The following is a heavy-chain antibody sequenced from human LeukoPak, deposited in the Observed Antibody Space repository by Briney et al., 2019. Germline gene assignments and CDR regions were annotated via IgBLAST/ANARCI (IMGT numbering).Heavy chain of an antibody. Sequence: GGSLRLSCAASAFTPSSYEMKWVRQAPGKGLEWVSYISSSGSTIYYADSVKGRFTISRDNAKNSLYLRMNSLRVEDTAVYYCARDVRYCSGGSCYSGDYWGQGTLVTVSS. J-gene: IGHJ4*02. D-gene: IGHD2-15*01. V-gene: IGHV3-48*03. CDR2: ISSSGSTI. CDR3: ARDVRYCSGGSCYSGDY. CDR1: AFTPSSYE.